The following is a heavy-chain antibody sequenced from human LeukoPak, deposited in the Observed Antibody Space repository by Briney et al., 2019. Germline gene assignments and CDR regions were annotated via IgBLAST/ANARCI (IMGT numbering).Heavy chain of an antibody. CDR2: ISGSGGST. V-gene: IGHV3-23*01. Sequence: QSGGSLRLSCAASGFTFSRYAMSWVRQAPGKGLEWVSAISGSGGSTYYADCVKGRFTISRENCKKRLYLQMNSLRAEDTAVYYCAKLSRDGYFDYWGQGTLVTVSS. CDR3: AKLSRDGYFDY. J-gene: IGHJ4*02. CDR1: GFTFSRYA.